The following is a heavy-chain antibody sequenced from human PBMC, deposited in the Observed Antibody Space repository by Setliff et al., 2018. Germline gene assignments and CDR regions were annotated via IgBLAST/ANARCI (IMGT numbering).Heavy chain of an antibody. D-gene: IGHD3-22*01. Sequence: SETLSLTCSVSGGSISSGSDYWGWIRQPPGKGLEWIVNIHHSGKAYYNPSLKSRVTMSVDTSKNHVSLKLSSVTAADTAVYYCARAHTWSLPNDNSGYPGWFDPWGQGTLVTVSS. CDR3: ARAHTWSLPNDNSGYPGWFDP. J-gene: IGHJ5*02. V-gene: IGHV4-39*02. CDR2: IHHSGKA. CDR1: GGSISSGSDY.